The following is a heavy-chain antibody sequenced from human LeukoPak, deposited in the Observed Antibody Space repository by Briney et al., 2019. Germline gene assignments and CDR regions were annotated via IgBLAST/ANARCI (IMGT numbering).Heavy chain of an antibody. V-gene: IGHV3-7*01. D-gene: IGHD2-2*01. CDR2: ILPDGSQK. Sequence: GGSLRLSCVASDFTFDFYWMTWVRQAPGKGLEWLANILPDGSQKYYVDCVKGRFTISRDNPKNSLYLQINNLRAEDTAVYYCGRLAHNAWYAIDFWGQGTLVTVSS. J-gene: IGHJ4*02. CDR3: GRLAHNAWYAIDF. CDR1: DFTFDFYW.